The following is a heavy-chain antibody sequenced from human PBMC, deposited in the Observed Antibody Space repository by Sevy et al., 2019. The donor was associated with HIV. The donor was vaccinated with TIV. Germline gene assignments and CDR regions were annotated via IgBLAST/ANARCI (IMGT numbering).Heavy chain of an antibody. CDR2: ITDSGGST. D-gene: IGHD3-16*01. CDR1: GFTFSSYG. Sequence: GGSLRLSCAASGFTFSSYGMSWVRQAPGKGLEWVSGITDSGGSTLYADSVKGRFTISRDYSKNTLYLQMNSLRAEDMAVYYCAKNSAIYDYEGFDQWGQGTLVTVSS. V-gene: IGHV3-23*01. J-gene: IGHJ4*02. CDR3: AKNSAIYDYEGFDQ.